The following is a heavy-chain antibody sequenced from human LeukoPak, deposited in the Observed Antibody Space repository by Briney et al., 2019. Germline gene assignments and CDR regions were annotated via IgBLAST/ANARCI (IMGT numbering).Heavy chain of an antibody. CDR3: ARVGVFSSSWLLY. V-gene: IGHV3-48*03. CDR1: GFTFSSYE. D-gene: IGHD6-13*01. Sequence: GGSLRLSCAASGFTFSSYEMNWVRQAPGKGLEWVSYISSSGSTIYYADSVKGRFTISRDNAKNSLYLQMNSLRAEDTAVYYCARVGVFSSSWLLYWGQGTPVTVSS. J-gene: IGHJ4*02. CDR2: ISSSGSTI.